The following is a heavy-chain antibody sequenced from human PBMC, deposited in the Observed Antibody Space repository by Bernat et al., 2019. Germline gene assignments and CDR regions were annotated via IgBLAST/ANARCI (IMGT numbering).Heavy chain of an antibody. CDR3: ARHLWPGNYYCMDV. D-gene: IGHD2/OR15-2a*01. CDR1: GGFFSGYY. Sequence: QVQLQQWGAGLLKPSETLSLTCAVHGGFFSGYYWSWIRQPPGQRLEWIGEINHSGSTNYNPSLKSRVTISVDTSKSQFSLKLGSVTAADTAVYYCARHLWPGNYYCMDVWGKGTTVTVSS. V-gene: IGHV4-34*01. CDR2: INHSGST. J-gene: IGHJ6*03.